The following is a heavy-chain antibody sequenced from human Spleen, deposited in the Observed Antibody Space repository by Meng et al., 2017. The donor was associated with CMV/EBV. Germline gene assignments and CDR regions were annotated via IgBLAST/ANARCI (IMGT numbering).Heavy chain of an antibody. J-gene: IGHJ5*02. V-gene: IGHV1-2*02. D-gene: IGHD2-15*01. CDR2: INPNSGGT. CDR3: ARAGIYCSGGSCYRGWGNWFDP. CDR1: YY. Sequence: YYRNWVRQAPGQGLEWMGWINPNSGGTNYAQKFQGRVTMTRDTSISTAYMGLSRLRSDDTAVYYCARAGIYCSGGSCYRGWGNWFDPWGQGTLVTVSS.